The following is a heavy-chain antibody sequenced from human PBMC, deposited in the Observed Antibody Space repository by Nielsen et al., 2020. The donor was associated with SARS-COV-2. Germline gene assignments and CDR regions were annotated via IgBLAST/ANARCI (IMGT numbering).Heavy chain of an antibody. CDR3: ASCKGDGKYFDCEGFDY. V-gene: IGHV1-8*02. J-gene: IGHJ4*02. Sequence: ASVKVSCKASGYTFTSYGINWVRQATGQGLEWMGWMNPNSGNTGYAQKFQGRVTMTRNTSISTAYMELHSLGSEDTAVYYCASCKGDGKYFDCEGFDYWGQGTLVTVSS. D-gene: IGHD3-9*01. CDR2: MNPNSGNT. CDR1: GYTFTSYG.